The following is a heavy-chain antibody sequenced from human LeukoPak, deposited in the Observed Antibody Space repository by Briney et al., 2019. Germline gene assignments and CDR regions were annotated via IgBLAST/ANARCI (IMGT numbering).Heavy chain of an antibody. J-gene: IGHJ4*02. CDR2: INPGGSES. V-gene: IGHV3-7*04. Sequence: PGGSLRLSCTVSGFTFGNYWMSWVRQAPGKGLEWVANINPGGSESYSIDSVKGRFAISRDTAKNSLYLQMNSLRAEDTAVYYCAGGSGWLDYWGQGTLVTVSS. D-gene: IGHD6-19*01. CDR1: GFTFGNYW. CDR3: AGGSGWLDY.